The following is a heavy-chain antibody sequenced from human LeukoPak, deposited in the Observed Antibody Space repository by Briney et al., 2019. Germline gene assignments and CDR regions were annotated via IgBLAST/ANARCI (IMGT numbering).Heavy chain of an antibody. J-gene: IGHJ4*02. V-gene: IGHV4-31*03. CDR3: ARDRRGCFGVGVIDY. CDR1: GGSISSGGYY. D-gene: IGHD3-3*01. Sequence: SETLSLTCTVSGGSISSGGYYWSWIRQHPGKGLEWIGYIYYSGSTYYNPSLKSRVTISVDTSKNQFSLKLSSVTAADTAVYYCARDRRGCFGVGVIDYWGQGTLVTVSS. CDR2: IYYSGST.